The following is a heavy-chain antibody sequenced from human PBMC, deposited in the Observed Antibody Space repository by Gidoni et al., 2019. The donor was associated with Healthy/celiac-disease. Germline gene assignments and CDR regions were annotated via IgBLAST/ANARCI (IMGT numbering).Heavy chain of an antibody. CDR1: GFTFITYS. V-gene: IGHV3-21*01. Sequence: EVQLLESGGGLVKPGGSLILSCSASGFTFITYSMTWVLQAPGKGLEWVSSISSRSSYIYYADSVKGRFTISRDNAKNSLYLQMNSLRAEDTAVYYCARDRCRDDSSGYYYNYYYGMDVWGQGTTVTVSS. CDR3: ARDRCRDDSSGYYYNYYYGMDV. J-gene: IGHJ6*02. CDR2: ISSRSSYI. D-gene: IGHD3-22*01.